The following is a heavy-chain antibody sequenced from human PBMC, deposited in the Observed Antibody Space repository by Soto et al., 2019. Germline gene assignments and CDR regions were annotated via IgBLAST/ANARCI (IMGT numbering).Heavy chain of an antibody. V-gene: IGHV4-31*03. CDR1: GGSISSGGYY. Sequence: SETLSLTCTVSGGSISSGGYYWSWIRQHPGKGLEWIGYIYYSGSTYYNPSLKSRVTISVDTSKNQFSLKLSSVTAADTAVYYCARAYDFWSGYFDYWGQGTLVTVSS. CDR3: ARAYDFWSGYFDY. CDR2: IYYSGST. D-gene: IGHD3-3*01. J-gene: IGHJ4*02.